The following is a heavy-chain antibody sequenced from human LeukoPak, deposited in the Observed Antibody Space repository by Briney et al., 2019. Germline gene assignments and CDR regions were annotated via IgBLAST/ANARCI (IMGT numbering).Heavy chain of an antibody. CDR1: GCSISSSSCY. Sequence: SETLSLTCTVSGCSISSSSCYWGGIRQPPGKGLEWIGSIFYSGSTSYNPSLTSRATISVDTCKHRFCLKMSSVTAADTAVYYCARQLGYCSSTSCYADKVDYWGQGTLATVSS. J-gene: IGHJ4*02. V-gene: IGHV4-39*01. CDR2: IFYSGST. D-gene: IGHD2-2*01. CDR3: ARQLGYCSSTSCYADKVDY.